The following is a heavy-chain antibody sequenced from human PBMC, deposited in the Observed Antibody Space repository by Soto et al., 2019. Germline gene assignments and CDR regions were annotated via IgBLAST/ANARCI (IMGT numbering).Heavy chain of an antibody. D-gene: IGHD2-2*01. CDR3: ARGPVVVPAALYVIHYYYYMDV. CDR2: MNPNSGNT. CDR1: GYTFTSYD. J-gene: IGHJ6*03. V-gene: IGHV1-8*01. Sequence: ASVKVSCKASGYTFTSYDINWVRQATGQGLEWMGWMNPNSGNTGYAQKFQGRVTMTRNTSISTAYMELSSLRSEDTAVYYCARGPVVVPAALYVIHYYYYMDVWGKGTTVTVSS.